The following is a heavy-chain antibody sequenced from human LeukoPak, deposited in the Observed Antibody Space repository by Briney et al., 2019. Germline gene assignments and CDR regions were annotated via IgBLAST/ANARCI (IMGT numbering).Heavy chain of an antibody. V-gene: IGHV5-51*01. J-gene: IGHJ4*02. Sequence: AGESLKISCQGSGYSFTSYWIGWVRQMPGKGLEWMGIIYPGDSDTRYSPSVQGQVTISADKSISTAYLQWSSLKASDTAMYYCARVKDIVVVVAATTSHYFDYWGQGTLVTVSS. D-gene: IGHD2-15*01. CDR3: ARVKDIVVVVAATTSHYFDY. CDR1: GYSFTSYW. CDR2: IYPGDSDT.